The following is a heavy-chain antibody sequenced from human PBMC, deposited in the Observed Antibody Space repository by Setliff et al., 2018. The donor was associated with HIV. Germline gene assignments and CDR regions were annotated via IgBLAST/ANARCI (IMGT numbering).Heavy chain of an antibody. D-gene: IGHD6-19*01. V-gene: IGHV1-8*02. CDR1: GYTFTGYY. J-gene: IGHJ6*03. Sequence: ASVKVSCKASGYTFTGYYMHWVRQATGQGLEWMGWMSPNSGNAGYAQKFQGRVTMTRNTSISTAYMELSSLRSEDTAVYYCARGLAVAGKSYYYYYYMDVWGKGTTVTVSS. CDR2: MSPNSGNA. CDR3: ARGLAVAGKSYYYYYYMDV.